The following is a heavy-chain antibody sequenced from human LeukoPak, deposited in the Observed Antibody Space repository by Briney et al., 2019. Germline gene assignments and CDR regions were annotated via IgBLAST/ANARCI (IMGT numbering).Heavy chain of an antibody. J-gene: IGHJ5*02. CDR2: IIPILGIA. Sequence: SVKVSCKASGGTFSSYAVSWVRQAPGQGPEWMGRIIPILGIANYAQKFQGRVTITADKSTSTAYMELSSLRSEDTAVYYCASDLNYYGSGSYGPNWFDPWGQGTLVTVSS. D-gene: IGHD3-10*01. V-gene: IGHV1-69*04. CDR1: GGTFSSYA. CDR3: ASDLNYYGSGSYGPNWFDP.